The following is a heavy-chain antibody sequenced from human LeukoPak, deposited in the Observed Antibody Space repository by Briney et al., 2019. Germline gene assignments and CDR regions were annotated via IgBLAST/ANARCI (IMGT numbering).Heavy chain of an antibody. Sequence: PSETLSLTCAVYGGSFSGYYWSWIRQPPGKGLEWIGEINHSGSTNYNPSLKSRVTISVDTSKNQFSLKLSSVTAADTAVYYCARQVVRGRFDPWGQGTLVTVSS. CDR1: GGSFSGYY. V-gene: IGHV4-34*01. J-gene: IGHJ5*02. D-gene: IGHD3-22*01. CDR3: ARQVVRGRFDP. CDR2: INHSGST.